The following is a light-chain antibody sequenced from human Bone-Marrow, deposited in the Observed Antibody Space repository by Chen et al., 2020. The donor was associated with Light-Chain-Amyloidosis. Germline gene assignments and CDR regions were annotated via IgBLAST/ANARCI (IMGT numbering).Light chain of an antibody. Sequence: SYELTQPPSVSVSPGQTARITCSGDDLPTKYAYWYQQKPGQDPVLVIQRDTERPSGISERFSGSSSGTTAKLTISGVQAEDEADYHCQSADSSGTYEVIFGGGTKLTVL. V-gene: IGLV3-25*03. CDR1: DLPTKY. CDR3: QSADSSGTYEVI. CDR2: RDT. J-gene: IGLJ2*01.